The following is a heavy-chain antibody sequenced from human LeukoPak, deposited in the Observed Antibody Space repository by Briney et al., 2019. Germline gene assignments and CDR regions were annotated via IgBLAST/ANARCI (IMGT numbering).Heavy chain of an antibody. CDR2: IYYSGST. Sequence: SETLSLTCTVSGGSISSYYWSWIRQPPGKGLEWIGYIYYSGSTNYNPSLKSRVTISVDTSKNQFSLKLSSVTAADTAVYYCARTYYDFWSAYYTSWFDPWGQGTLVTVSS. V-gene: IGHV4-59*08. CDR3: ARTYYDFWSAYYTSWFDP. D-gene: IGHD3-3*01. CDR1: GGSISSYY. J-gene: IGHJ5*02.